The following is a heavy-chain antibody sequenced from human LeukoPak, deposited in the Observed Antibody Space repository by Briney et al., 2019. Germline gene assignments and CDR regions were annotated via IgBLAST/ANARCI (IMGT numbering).Heavy chain of an antibody. CDR1: GGSINNYY. CDR3: ARRQYYDSTGYWYYFDY. D-gene: IGHD3-22*01. Sequence: KSSETLSLTCTVSGGSINNYYWSWIRQPPGQGLEWIGQIHYSGSTNYNPYLKSRVTISVDTSKNQFSLNLNSVTAADTAKYYCARRQYYDSTGYWYYFDYWGQGTLVTVSS. CDR2: IHYSGST. V-gene: IGHV4-59*08. J-gene: IGHJ4*02.